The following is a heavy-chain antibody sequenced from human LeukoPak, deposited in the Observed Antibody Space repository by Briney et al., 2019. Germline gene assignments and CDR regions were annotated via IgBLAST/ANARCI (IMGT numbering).Heavy chain of an antibody. CDR2: VFYSGST. D-gene: IGHD3-22*01. CDR3: ARDNYDSSGSLDY. Sequence: PSETLSLTCSVSGGSINPYYWTWIRQSPGRGLEWIGDVFYSGSTKYNPSLQSRVTISVDTTENEFSLKLTSVTGADTAVYFCARDNYDSSGSLDYWGQGTLVTVSS. CDR1: GGSINPYY. J-gene: IGHJ4*02. V-gene: IGHV4-59*01.